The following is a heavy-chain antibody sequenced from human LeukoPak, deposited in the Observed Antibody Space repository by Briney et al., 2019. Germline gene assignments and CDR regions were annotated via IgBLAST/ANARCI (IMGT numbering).Heavy chain of an antibody. D-gene: IGHD6-13*01. Sequence: ASVKVSCKASGFTFTSSAMQWVRQARGQRLEWIGWIVVGSGNTNYAQKFQERVTITRDMSTSTAYMELSSLRSEDTAVYYCARGKTGYSRAYYFDYWGQGTLVTVSS. CDR2: IVVGSGNT. CDR1: GFTFTSSA. V-gene: IGHV1-58*02. CDR3: ARGKTGYSRAYYFDY. J-gene: IGHJ4*02.